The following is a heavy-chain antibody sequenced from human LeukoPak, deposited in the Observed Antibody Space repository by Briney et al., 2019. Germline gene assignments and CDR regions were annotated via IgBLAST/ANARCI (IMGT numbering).Heavy chain of an antibody. Sequence: SVKVSCKASGGTFSSYAISWVRQAPGQGLEWMGGIIPIFGTANYAQKFQGRVTITADKSTSTAYMELSSLRSEDTAVYYCARGGRRELLSYFDYWGQGTLVTVSS. CDR1: GGTFSSYA. J-gene: IGHJ4*02. CDR3: ARGGRRELLSYFDY. CDR2: IIPIFGTA. V-gene: IGHV1-69*06. D-gene: IGHD1-26*01.